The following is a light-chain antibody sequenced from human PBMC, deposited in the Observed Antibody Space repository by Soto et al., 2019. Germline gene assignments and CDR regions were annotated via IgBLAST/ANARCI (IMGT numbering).Light chain of an antibody. V-gene: IGLV1-47*02. J-gene: IGLJ3*02. CDR2: TNN. CDR1: TSNIGNNY. Sequence: QSVLTQPPSVSGTPGQGVTISCSGSTSNIGNNYVFWYQQVPGTAPKLLIHTNNRRPSGVPDRFSASKSATTASLAISRLRSEDEADYYCAVWDDNLHGLGVFGGGTKLTVL. CDR3: AVWDDNLHGLGV.